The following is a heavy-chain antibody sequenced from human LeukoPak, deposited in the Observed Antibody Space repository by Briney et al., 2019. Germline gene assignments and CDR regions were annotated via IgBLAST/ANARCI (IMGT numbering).Heavy chain of an antibody. CDR2: TYYRSKWFN. V-gene: IGHV6-1*01. CDR1: GDSVSSHTAA. CDR3: ARELSHWYFGL. Sequence: SQTLSLTCAISGDSVSSHTAAWNWIRLSPSRGLEWLGRTYYRSKWFNDYAVSVKSRMTINPDTSKNQFSLHLNSMTPEDTAVYYCARELSHWYFGLWGRGTLVTVSA. J-gene: IGHJ2*01.